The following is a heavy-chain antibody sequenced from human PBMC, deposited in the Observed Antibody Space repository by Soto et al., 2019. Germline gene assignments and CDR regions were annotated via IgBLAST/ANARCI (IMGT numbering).Heavy chain of an antibody. CDR1: AYTFTSYA. D-gene: IGHD3-10*01. J-gene: IGHJ4*02. CDR2: INAGNGNT. V-gene: IGHV1-3*01. CDR3: ARRQVEYYYGSGSYDY. Sequence: GASVKVSCKASAYTFTSYATHWVRRAPGQRLEWMGWINAGNGNTKYSQKFQGRVTITRDTSASTAYMELSSLRSEDTAVYYCARRQVEYYYGSGSYDYWGEGTLVTVSS.